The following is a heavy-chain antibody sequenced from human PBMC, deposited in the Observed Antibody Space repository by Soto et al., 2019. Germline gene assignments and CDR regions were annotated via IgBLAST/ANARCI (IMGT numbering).Heavy chain of an antibody. CDR1: GFSLRTTGVG. D-gene: IGHD3-16*01. V-gene: IGHV2-5*02. J-gene: IGHJ4*02. Sequence: ESGPTMVNPKQTLTLTCTYSGFSLRTTGVGVSWIRQPPGKALEWLGIIYWDDDKRYSPSLKSRLTLTSDISKSQVVLTMTNMGPVDTSTYFCAHTWGLPFDYWGPGNLVTVSS. CDR3: AHTWGLPFDY. CDR2: IYWDDDK.